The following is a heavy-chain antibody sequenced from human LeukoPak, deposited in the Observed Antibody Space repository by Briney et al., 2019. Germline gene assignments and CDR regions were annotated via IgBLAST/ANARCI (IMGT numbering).Heavy chain of an antibody. D-gene: IGHD1-26*01. CDR1: GASISSYY. V-gene: IGHV4-59*01. J-gene: IGHJ4*02. CDR3: ARGGHSGTYAFDY. CDR2: IHYSGST. Sequence: SETLSLTCTVSGASISSYYWSWIRQPPGKGLEWIGYIHYSGSTNYNPSLKSRVTISIDTSKNQFSLKLSSVTAADTAVYYCARGGHSGTYAFDYWGQGTLVTVSS.